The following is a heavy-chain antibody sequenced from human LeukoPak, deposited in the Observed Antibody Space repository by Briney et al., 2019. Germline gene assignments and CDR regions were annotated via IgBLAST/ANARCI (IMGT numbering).Heavy chain of an antibody. CDR2: INPSGGST. D-gene: IGHD3-16*01. CDR1: VYTFTSYY. V-gene: IGHV1-46*01. Sequence: ASVNVSCKASVYTFTSYYMHWVRQAPGQGLEWMGIINPSGGSTNYAQKFQGRVTMTWDTSTSTVYMELSSLRSEDTAVYYCARTGGDHGWFDPWGQGTLVTVSS. CDR3: ARTGGDHGWFDP. J-gene: IGHJ5*02.